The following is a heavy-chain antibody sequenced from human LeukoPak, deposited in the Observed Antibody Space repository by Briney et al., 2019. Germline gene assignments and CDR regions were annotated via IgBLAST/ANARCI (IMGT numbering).Heavy chain of an antibody. CDR1: GGSISSGSYY. V-gene: IGHV4-61*02. CDR3: ARGRGSCSSTSCYIWFDP. D-gene: IGHD2-2*02. J-gene: IGHJ5*02. Sequence: SETLSLTCTVSGGSISSGSYYWSWIRQPAGKGLEWIGRIYTSGSTNYNPSLKSRVTISADTSKNQFSLKLSSVTAADTAVYYCARGRGSCSSTSCYIWFDPWGQGTLVTVSS. CDR2: IYTSGST.